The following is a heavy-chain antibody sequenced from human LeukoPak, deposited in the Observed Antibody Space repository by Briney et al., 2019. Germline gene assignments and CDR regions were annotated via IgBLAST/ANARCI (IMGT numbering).Heavy chain of an antibody. J-gene: IGHJ4*02. Sequence: PSGTLSLTCAVSGGSLSSGGYWSWLRQPPGKGLEWIGQIYYIGSTNYNPSLESRVIMSLDKSTNQLSLRFNSVTAADTAVYYCARHGSYSLAFWGQGALVTVSS. D-gene: IGHD1-26*01. CDR3: ARHGSYSLAF. V-gene: IGHV4-4*02. CDR2: IYYIGST. CDR1: GGSLSSGGY.